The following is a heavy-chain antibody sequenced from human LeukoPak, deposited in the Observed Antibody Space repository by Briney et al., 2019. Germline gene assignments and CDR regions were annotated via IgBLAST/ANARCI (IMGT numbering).Heavy chain of an antibody. D-gene: IGHD6-19*01. V-gene: IGHV4-30-4*08. CDR3: ARGAWYSSGWYEDY. CDR1: GGSISSGDYY. CDR2: IYYSGST. Sequence: SETLSLTCTVSGGSISSGDYYWSWIRQPPGRGLEWIGYIYYSGSTYQNPSLKSRVTISVDTSKNQFSLKLSSVTAADTAVYYCARGAWYSSGWYEDYWGQGTLVTVSS. J-gene: IGHJ4*02.